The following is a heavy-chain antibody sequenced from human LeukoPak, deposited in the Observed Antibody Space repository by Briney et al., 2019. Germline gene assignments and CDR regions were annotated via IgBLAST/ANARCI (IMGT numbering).Heavy chain of an antibody. CDR3: AKDPYSSSWHHSDY. Sequence: GGSLRLSCAASGFTFSIYGMHWVRQAQGKGLEWVALTWYDGSNKNYADSVKGRFTISRDNSKNTLYLQMNSLRGEDTAVYYCAKDPYSSSWHHSDYWGQGTLVTVSS. J-gene: IGHJ4*02. CDR2: TWYDGSNK. CDR1: GFTFSIYG. D-gene: IGHD6-13*01. V-gene: IGHV3-33*06.